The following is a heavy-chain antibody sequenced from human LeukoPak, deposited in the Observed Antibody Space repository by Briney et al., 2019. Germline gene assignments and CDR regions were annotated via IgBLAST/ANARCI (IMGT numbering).Heavy chain of an antibody. Sequence: GGFLRLSCAASGFTFSSYSMNWVRQAPGKGLEWVSYISSSSTIYYADSVKGRFTISRDNAKNSLYPQMNSLRAEDTAVYYCARLLGYCSSTSCYAFDYWGQGTLVTVSS. CDR3: ARLLGYCSSTSCYAFDY. J-gene: IGHJ4*02. CDR1: GFTFSSYS. V-gene: IGHV3-48*04. CDR2: ISSSSTI. D-gene: IGHD2-2*01.